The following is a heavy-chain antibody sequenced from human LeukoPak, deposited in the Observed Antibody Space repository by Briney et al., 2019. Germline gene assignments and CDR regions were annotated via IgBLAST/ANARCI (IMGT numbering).Heavy chain of an antibody. V-gene: IGHV3-21*01. Sequence: GGSLRLPCAASGLTFSSYSMNWVRQAPGKGLEWVSSISSSSSYIYYADSVKGRFTISRDNAKNSLYLQMNSLRAEDTAVYYCARDNDYGELDYWGQGTLATVSS. D-gene: IGHD4-17*01. CDR3: ARDNDYGELDY. CDR2: ISSSSSYI. CDR1: GLTFSSYS. J-gene: IGHJ4*02.